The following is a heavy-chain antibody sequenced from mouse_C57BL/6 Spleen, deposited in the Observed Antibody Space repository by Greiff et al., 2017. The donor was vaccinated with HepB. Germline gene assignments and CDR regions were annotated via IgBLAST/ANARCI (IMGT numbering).Heavy chain of an antibody. J-gene: IGHJ3*01. CDR2: IWSGGST. CDR3: ARNYYDYDGDWFAY. V-gene: IGHV2-2*01. Sequence: VQVVESGPGLVQPSQSLSITCTVSGFSLTSYGVHWVRQSPGKGLEWLGVIWSGGSTDYNAAFISRLSISKDNSKSQVFFKMNSLQADDTAIYYCARNYYDYDGDWFAYWGQGTLVTVSA. D-gene: IGHD2-4*01. CDR1: GFSLTSYG.